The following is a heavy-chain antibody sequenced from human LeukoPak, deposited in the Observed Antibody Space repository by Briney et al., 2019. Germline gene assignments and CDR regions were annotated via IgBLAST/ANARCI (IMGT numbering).Heavy chain of an antibody. CDR1: GFTFSSYG. Sequence: PGGSLRLSCAASGFTFSSYGMHWVRQAPGKGLEWVAVIWYDGSNKYHADSVKGRFTISRDNSKYTLYLQMNSLRAEDTAVYYCARGPGSSSWFGFDYWGQGTLVTVSS. CDR2: IWYDGSNK. J-gene: IGHJ4*02. CDR3: ARGPGSSSWFGFDY. D-gene: IGHD6-13*01. V-gene: IGHV3-33*01.